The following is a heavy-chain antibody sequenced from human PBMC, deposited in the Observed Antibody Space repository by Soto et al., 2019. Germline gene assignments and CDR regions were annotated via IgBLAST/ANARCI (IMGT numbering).Heavy chain of an antibody. V-gene: IGHV1-8*01. Sequence: QVQLVQSGPEAKKPGASVRVSCKASGYAFASHDINWVRQVSGQGPEWMGWMNPNSGRTGYAQKFPGRDPLARNTPIATAYRDVSSLRSEDTALYYSARTPCRGYAPLDSWGQEALVTVSS. D-gene: IGHD2-15*01. J-gene: IGHJ4*02. CDR1: GYAFASHD. CDR3: ARTPCRGYAPLDS. CDR2: MNPNSGRT.